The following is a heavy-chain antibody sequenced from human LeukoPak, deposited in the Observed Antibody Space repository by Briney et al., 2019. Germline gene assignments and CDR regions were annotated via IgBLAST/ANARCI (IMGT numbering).Heavy chain of an antibody. J-gene: IGHJ4*02. Sequence: TGGSLRLSCAASGFTFSDYYMNWIRQAPGKGLEWVSYISSSGDSIYNAASVKGRFTISRDNAKNSLYLQMNSLRAEDTAVYYCARGPGAYYYGSGSYDYWGQGTLVTVSS. CDR3: ARGPGAYYYGSGSYDY. CDR2: ISSSGDSI. D-gene: IGHD3-10*01. V-gene: IGHV3-11*04. CDR1: GFTFSDYY.